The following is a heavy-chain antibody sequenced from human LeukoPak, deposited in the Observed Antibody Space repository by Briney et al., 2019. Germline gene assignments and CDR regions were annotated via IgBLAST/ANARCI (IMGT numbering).Heavy chain of an antibody. D-gene: IGHD2-2*01. CDR3: GRGKSPAAVDD. CDR1: GFTFDDYA. CDR2: ISWNSGSI. J-gene: IGHJ4*02. V-gene: IGHV3-9*01. Sequence: PGRSLRLSCAASGFTFDDYAMHWVRQAPGKGLEWVSGISWNSGSIGYADSVKGRFTISRDNAKNTLYLQMNSLRVEDTALYYCGRGKSPAAVDDWGQGTLVTVPS.